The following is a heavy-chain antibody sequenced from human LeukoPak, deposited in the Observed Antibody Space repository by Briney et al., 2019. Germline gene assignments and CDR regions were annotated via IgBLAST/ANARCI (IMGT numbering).Heavy chain of an antibody. CDR2: INPSSGST. D-gene: IGHD3-10*01. J-gene: IGHJ6*03. Sequence: ASVKVSCKASGYTFTGYYIHWVRQAPGQGLEWMGLINPSSGSTNYAQKFQGRVTMTRATSTSTAYRELSSLRSEDTAVYSCSRGPSITMIRGGQWYYYMDVWGKGTTVTVSS. V-gene: IGHV1-46*01. CDR3: SRGPSITMIRGGQWYYYMDV. CDR1: GYTFTGYY.